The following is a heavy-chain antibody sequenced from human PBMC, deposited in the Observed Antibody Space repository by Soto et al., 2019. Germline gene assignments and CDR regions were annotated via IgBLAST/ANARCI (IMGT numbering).Heavy chain of an antibody. CDR2: IYHSGST. Sequence: PSETLSLTCAVSGGSISSGGYSWSWIWQPPGKGLEWIGYIYHSGSTYYNPSLKSRVTISVDRSKNQFSLKLSSVTAADTAVYYCARGSRVNWFDPWGQGTLVTVSS. V-gene: IGHV4-30-2*01. CDR1: GGSISSGGYS. CDR3: ARGSRVNWFDP. J-gene: IGHJ5*02.